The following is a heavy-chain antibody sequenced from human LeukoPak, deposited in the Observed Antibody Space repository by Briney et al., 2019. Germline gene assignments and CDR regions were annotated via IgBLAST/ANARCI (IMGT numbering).Heavy chain of an antibody. CDR1: GFTFSSYS. CDR3: AKSIVGATGDAFDI. D-gene: IGHD1-26*01. V-gene: IGHV3-30*18. CDR2: ISFDGSNK. Sequence: GGSLRLSCAASGFTFSSYSMNWVRQAPGKGLEWVAVISFDGSNKYYADSVKGRFTISRDNSKNTLYLQMNSLRAEDTAVYYCAKSIVGATGDAFDIWGQGTMVTVSS. J-gene: IGHJ3*02.